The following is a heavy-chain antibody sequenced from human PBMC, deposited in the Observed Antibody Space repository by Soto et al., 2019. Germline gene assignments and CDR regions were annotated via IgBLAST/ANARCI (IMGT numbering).Heavy chain of an antibody. V-gene: IGHV4-59*01. D-gene: IGHD6-19*01. CDR1: GGSISSYY. CDR2: IYYSGST. J-gene: IGHJ5*02. CDR3: ARDGISGWSAVDWFDP. Sequence: QVQLQESGPGLVKPSETLSLTCTVSGGSISSYYWSWIRQPPGKGLEWIGYIYYSGSTNYNPSLKSRVTISVDTSKNQFSLTLSSVTAADTAVYYCARDGISGWSAVDWFDPWGQGTLVTVSS.